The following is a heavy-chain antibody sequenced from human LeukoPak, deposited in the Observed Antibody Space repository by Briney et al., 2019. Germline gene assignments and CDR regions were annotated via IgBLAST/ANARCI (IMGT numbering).Heavy chain of an antibody. CDR3: ARRRLNYYYMDV. CDR1: GASFSSGTYY. J-gene: IGHJ6*03. Sequence: SETLSLTCAVSGASFSSGTYYWSWIRQPAGKGLEWIGRIYTSGSTNYNPSLKSRVTMSVDTSKNQFSLKLSSVTAADTAVYYCARRRLNYYYMDVWGKGTTVTVSS. D-gene: IGHD3-16*01. V-gene: IGHV4-61*02. CDR2: IYTSGST.